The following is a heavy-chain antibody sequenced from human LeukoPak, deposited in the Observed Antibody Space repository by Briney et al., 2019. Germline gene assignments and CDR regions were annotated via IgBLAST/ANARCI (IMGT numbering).Heavy chain of an antibody. V-gene: IGHV3-21*01. J-gene: IGHJ3*02. CDR1: GFTVSSYS. CDR2: ISSSSSYI. Sequence: PGGSLRLSCAASGFTVSSYSMNWVRQAPGKGLEWVSSISSSSSYIYYADSVKGRFTISRDNAKNSLYLQMNSLRAEDTAVYYCARDSDDSSGYYASDAFDIWGQGTMVTVSS. CDR3: ARDSDDSSGYYASDAFDI. D-gene: IGHD3-22*01.